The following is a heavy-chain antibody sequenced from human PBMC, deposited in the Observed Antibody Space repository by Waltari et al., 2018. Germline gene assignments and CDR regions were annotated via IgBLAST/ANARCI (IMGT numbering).Heavy chain of an antibody. J-gene: IGHJ1*01. CDR2: IYTSGST. Sequence: QVQLQESGPGLVKPSETLSLTCTVPGGSISSYYWSWIRQRAGKGLEWIWRIYTSGSTNYNPSLKSRVTMSVDTSKNQFSLKLSSVTAADTAVYYCAREWGYYDSSGYLSDGFQHWGQGTLVTVSS. V-gene: IGHV4-4*07. CDR3: AREWGYYDSSGYLSDGFQH. CDR1: GGSISSYY. D-gene: IGHD3-22*01.